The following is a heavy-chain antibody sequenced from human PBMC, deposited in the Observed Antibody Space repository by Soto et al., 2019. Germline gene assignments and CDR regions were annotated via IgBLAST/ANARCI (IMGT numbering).Heavy chain of an antibody. J-gene: IGHJ6*04. CDR2: IKQDGSEE. Sequence: EVQLVESGGGLVQPGGSLRLSCAASGFTFSSYWMSWFRQAPGKGLEWVANIKQDGSEENYVDSVKGRFTISRDNAKNALYLQMNSLRVEDTAVYYCAREIAARLWGKGTTVTVSP. CDR1: GFTFSSYW. CDR3: AREIAARL. D-gene: IGHD6-6*01. V-gene: IGHV3-7*01.